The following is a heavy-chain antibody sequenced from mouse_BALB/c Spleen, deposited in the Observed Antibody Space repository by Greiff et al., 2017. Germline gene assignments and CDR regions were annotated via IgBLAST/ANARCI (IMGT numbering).Heavy chain of an antibody. V-gene: IGHV1-4*01. Sequence: LVESGAELARPGASVKMSCKASGYTFTSYTMHWVKQRPGQGLEWIGYINPSSGYTNYNQKFKDKATLTADKSSSTAYMQLSSLTSEDSAVYYCARVYDGPPYAMDYWGQGTSVTVSS. CDR2: INPSSGYT. CDR1: GYTFTSYT. D-gene: IGHD2-12*01. CDR3: ARVYDGPPYAMDY. J-gene: IGHJ4*01.